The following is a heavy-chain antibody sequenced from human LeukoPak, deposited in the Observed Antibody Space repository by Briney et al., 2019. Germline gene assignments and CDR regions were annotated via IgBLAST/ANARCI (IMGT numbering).Heavy chain of an antibody. CDR3: ATYSGVHHKTFDD. CDR2: IYRDGST. D-gene: IGHD1-26*01. Sequence: GGSPRLSCAASGFIVSSKHMSWVRQAPGKGLEWVSVIYRDGSTNYADSVKGRFTVSRDNAKNTLYLQMNSLRAEDTALYYCATYSGVHHKTFDDWGQGTLVTVSS. CDR1: GFIVSSKH. J-gene: IGHJ4*02. V-gene: IGHV3-53*01.